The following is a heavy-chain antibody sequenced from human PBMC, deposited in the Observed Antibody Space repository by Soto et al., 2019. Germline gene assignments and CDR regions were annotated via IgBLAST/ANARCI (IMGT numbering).Heavy chain of an antibody. CDR3: ARRKGDYYDSSGYHYYFDY. CDR2: INPNSGGT. V-gene: IGHV1-2*02. D-gene: IGHD3-22*01. J-gene: IGHJ4*02. Sequence: QVQLVQSGAAVKKPGASVKVSCKASGYTFTDYYVHWVRQAPGQVLEWMGWINPNSGGTKSAQKFQGRVTMTRDTFISTAYMELSRLRSDDTAVYYCARRKGDYYDSSGYHYYFDYWGQGTLVTVSS. CDR1: GYTFTDYY.